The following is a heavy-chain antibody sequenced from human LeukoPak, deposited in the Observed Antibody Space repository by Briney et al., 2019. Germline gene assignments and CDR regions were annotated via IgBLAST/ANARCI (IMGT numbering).Heavy chain of an antibody. J-gene: IGHJ6*03. CDR3: ARDLRGDYSYYYMDV. CDR1: GFTFSSYS. D-gene: IGHD2-21*01. V-gene: IGHV3-21*01. CDR2: ICSSSSYK. Sequence: PGGSLSLSCAASGFTFSSYSMNWVRQAPGKGLEWVSSICSSSSYKYYADSVKGRFTNSRDNAKDSLYLQMNSLRAEDTAVYYCARDLRGDYSYYYMDVWGKGTTVTVSS.